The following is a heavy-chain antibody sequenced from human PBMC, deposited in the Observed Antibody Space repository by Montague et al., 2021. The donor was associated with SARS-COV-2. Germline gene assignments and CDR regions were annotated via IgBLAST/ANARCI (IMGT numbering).Heavy chain of an antibody. CDR1: GFIFEDYA. CDR3: AKDGGHSSGYCYEGGFGS. D-gene: IGHD3-22*01. CDR2: ISWNSGSI. V-gene: IGHV3-9*01. J-gene: IGHJ4*02. Sequence: SLRLSCAASGFIFEDYAMHWVRQAPGKGLEWVSGISWNSGSIAYADSVKGRFTISRENAKNSLYLQMSSLRPEDTALYYCAKDGGHSSGYCYEGGFGSWGQGTPVTVSS.